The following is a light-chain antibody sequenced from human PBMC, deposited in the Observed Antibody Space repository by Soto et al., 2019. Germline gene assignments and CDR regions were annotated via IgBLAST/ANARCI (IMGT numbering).Light chain of an antibody. V-gene: IGKV3-15*01. CDR1: QSVSSN. CDR2: GAS. Sequence: EILMTQSPATLSVSPGDRVTLSCRASQSVSSNLDWYQKKHGKAPRLLIYGASTRATGIPARLSGSGYGTELTITISSMKYEDFEVYYCQQYNNWTRTFGQGTKVDI. J-gene: IGKJ1*01. CDR3: QQYNNWTRT.